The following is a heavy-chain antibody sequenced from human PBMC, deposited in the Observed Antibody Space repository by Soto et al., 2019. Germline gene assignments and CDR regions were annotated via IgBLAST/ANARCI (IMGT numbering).Heavy chain of an antibody. Sequence: GGSLRLSCAASGFTFSSYWMSWVRQAPGKGLEWVANIKQDGSHKYYVDSVKGRFTVSRDSSKNTLYLQMNSLRAEDTAVYFCAKGGYYAESWGQGALVTVSS. CDR2: IKQDGSHK. D-gene: IGHD3-3*01. V-gene: IGHV3-7*03. J-gene: IGHJ5*02. CDR3: AKGGYYAES. CDR1: GFTFSSYW.